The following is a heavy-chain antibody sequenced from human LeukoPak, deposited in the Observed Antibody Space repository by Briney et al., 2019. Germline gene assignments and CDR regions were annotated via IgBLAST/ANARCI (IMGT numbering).Heavy chain of an antibody. CDR3: AREYASGTFD. D-gene: IGHD2-2*01. CDR2: ISGTGDTT. J-gene: IGHJ4*02. V-gene: IGHV3-23*01. Sequence: GGSLRLSCAASGFSFSSYAMTWVRQAPGKGLEWVSSISGTGDTTYYADSVKGRFTISRDNSKNTLYLQMNSLRAEDTAVYFCAREYASGTFDWGQGTLVTVSS. CDR1: GFSFSSYA.